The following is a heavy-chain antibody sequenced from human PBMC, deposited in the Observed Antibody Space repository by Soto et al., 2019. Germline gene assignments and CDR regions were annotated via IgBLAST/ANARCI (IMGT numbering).Heavy chain of an antibody. V-gene: IGHV1-18*01. J-gene: IGHJ6*02. Sequence: QAQLVQSGAEVKRPGASVNVSCKASGYDYLTYAITWVRQRPGQGLEWMGWISTLNGNTNYAQNFQGRVTITTDTSTRIAHLELRSRRSDDTAVDYCATRVQVWLTDYYGMAVWGQGTTVTVSS. CDR1: GYDYLTYA. CDR2: ISTLNGNT. D-gene: IGHD5-18*01. CDR3: ATRVQVWLTDYYGMAV.